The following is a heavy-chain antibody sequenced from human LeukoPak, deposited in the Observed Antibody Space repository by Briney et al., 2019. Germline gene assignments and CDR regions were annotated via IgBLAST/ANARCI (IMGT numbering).Heavy chain of an antibody. CDR3: GRIAINANNGMDV. Sequence: GGSLRLSCATSGFTFSSYGMHWVRQAPGKGLEWVAFIRYDGSNKDYVDSVKGRFTISRDNSKNTLYLQMNSLRTEDTAVYYCGRIAINANNGMDVWGQGTTVTVSS. D-gene: IGHD1/OR15-1a*01. V-gene: IGHV3-30*02. J-gene: IGHJ6*02. CDR2: IRYDGSNK. CDR1: GFTFSSYG.